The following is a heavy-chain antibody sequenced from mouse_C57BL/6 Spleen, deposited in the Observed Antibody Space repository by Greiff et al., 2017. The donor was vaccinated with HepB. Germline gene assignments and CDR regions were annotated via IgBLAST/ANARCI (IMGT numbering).Heavy chain of an antibody. CDR1: GFTFSDYG. D-gene: IGHD2-4*01. V-gene: IGHV5-17*01. Sequence: EVRLVESGGGLVKPGGSLKLSCAASGFTFSDYGMHWVRQAPEKGLEWVAYISSGSSTIYYADTVKGRFTISSDNAKNTLFLQMTSLRSEDTAMYYCARGAIYYDYDGFAYWGQGTLVTVSA. CDR3: ARGAIYYDYDGFAY. J-gene: IGHJ3*01. CDR2: ISSGSSTI.